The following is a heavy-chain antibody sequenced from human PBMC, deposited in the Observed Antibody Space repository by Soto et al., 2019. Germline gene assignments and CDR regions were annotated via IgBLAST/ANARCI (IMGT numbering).Heavy chain of an antibody. CDR2: IYSGGYT. CDR1: GFTVSNNY. D-gene: IGHD3-10*01. V-gene: IGHV3-53*01. J-gene: IGHJ4*02. Sequence: EVQLVESGGGLIQPGGSLRLSCAVSGFTVSNNYMSWVRQAPGKGLEGVSVIYSGGYTAYGDSVKGRFTISRDNSKNTPSLQINSLRPGQTAFFYGASEPGGGGYWGQGTLVTVSS. CDR3: ASEPGGGGY.